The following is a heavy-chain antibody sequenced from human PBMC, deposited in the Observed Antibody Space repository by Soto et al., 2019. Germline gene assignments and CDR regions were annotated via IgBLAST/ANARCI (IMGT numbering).Heavy chain of an antibody. V-gene: IGHV4-61*01. CDR3: ARPLYSYGPMDV. D-gene: IGHD5-18*01. CDR1: GGSVSSGCYY. J-gene: IGHJ6*02. CDR2: IYYSGST. Sequence: QVQLQESGPGLVKPSETLSLTCTVSGGSVSSGCYYWSWIRQPPGKGLEWIGYIYYSGSTNYNPSLKSRVTISVDTSKNQFSLKLSSVTAADTAVYYCARPLYSYGPMDVWGQGTTVTVSS.